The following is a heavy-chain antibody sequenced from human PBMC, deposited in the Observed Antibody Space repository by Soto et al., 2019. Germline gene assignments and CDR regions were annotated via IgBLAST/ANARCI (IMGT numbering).Heavy chain of an antibody. CDR2: IYYSGKT. Sequence: QLQLQESGPGLVKPSETLSLTCTVSGGSISSSSYYWGWIRQPPGKGLEWIGSIYYSGKTYYNPSLKSRVTISVDTSKNQFSLKLSSVTAADTAVYYCARRGSRNYWVDSWGQGILVTVSS. J-gene: IGHJ4*02. CDR3: ARRGSRNYWVDS. V-gene: IGHV4-39*01. CDR1: GGSISSSSYY. D-gene: IGHD3-10*01.